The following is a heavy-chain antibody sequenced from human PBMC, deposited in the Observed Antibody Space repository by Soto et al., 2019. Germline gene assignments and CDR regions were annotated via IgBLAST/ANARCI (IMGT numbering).Heavy chain of an antibody. D-gene: IGHD3-3*01. CDR2: IDWDDAK. CDR1: GFSLSPSRMS. V-gene: IGHV2-70*17. Sequence: SGPTLVNPTQTLTLTCTFSGFSLSPSRMSVAWIRQPPGKALEWLARIDWDDAKFFNTSLKTRLTVSKDTSKNQVVLALTNMDPVDSGTYYCARMIFGRTGEYYFDYWGQGILVTVSS. J-gene: IGHJ4*02. CDR3: ARMIFGRTGEYYFDY.